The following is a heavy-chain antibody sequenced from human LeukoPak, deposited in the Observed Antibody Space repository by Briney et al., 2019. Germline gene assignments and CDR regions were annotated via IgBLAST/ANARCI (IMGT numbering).Heavy chain of an antibody. CDR1: GFTFSSYA. CDR2: ISGSGGST. Sequence: PGGSLRLSCAASGFTFSSYAMSRVRQAPGKGLEWVSAISGSGGSTYYADSVKGRFTISRDNSKNTLYLQMNSLRAEDTAVYYCAKGGYSSGWYGVDYWGQGTLVTVSS. V-gene: IGHV3-23*01. J-gene: IGHJ4*02. D-gene: IGHD6-19*01. CDR3: AKGGYSSGWYGVDY.